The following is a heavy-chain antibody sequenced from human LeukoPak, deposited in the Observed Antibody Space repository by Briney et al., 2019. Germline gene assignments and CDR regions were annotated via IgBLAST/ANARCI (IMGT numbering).Heavy chain of an antibody. CDR3: AKDVLRGYYDSSGYYSGEEFDP. V-gene: IGHV3-23*01. D-gene: IGHD3-22*01. CDR2: ISGSGGST. J-gene: IGHJ5*02. CDR1: GFTFSSYS. Sequence: GGSLRLSCAASGFTFSSYSMNWVRQAPGKGLEWVSAISGSGGSTYYADSVKGRFTISRDNSKNTLYLQMNSLRAEDTAVYYCAKDVLRGYYDSSGYYSGEEFDPWGQGTLVTVSS.